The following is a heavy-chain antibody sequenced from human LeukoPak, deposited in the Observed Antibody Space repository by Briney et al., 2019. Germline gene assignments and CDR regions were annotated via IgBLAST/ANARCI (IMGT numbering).Heavy chain of an antibody. CDR1: GFTFSSYS. D-gene: IGHD2-2*01. V-gene: IGHV3-21*01. Sequence: SGGSLRLSCAASGFTFSSYSMNWVRQAPGKGLEWVSSISSSSSYIYYADSVKGRFTISRDNAKNSLYLQMNSLRAEDTAVYYCARDRNMVLPPAGLDVWGRGATVTVSS. J-gene: IGHJ6*04. CDR2: ISSSSSYI. CDR3: ARDRNMVLPPAGLDV.